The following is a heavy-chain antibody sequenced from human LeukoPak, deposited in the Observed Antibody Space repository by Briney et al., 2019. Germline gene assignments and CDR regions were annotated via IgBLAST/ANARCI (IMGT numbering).Heavy chain of an antibody. CDR3: AREVYCSHTTCYYFDY. CDR1: GFTFSSYS. D-gene: IGHD2/OR15-2a*01. V-gene: IGHV3-21*01. CDR2: ISDSSRYI. J-gene: IGHJ4*02. Sequence: PGGSLRLSCAASGFTFSSYSMNWVRQAPGKGLEWVSSISDSSRYIFYADSVKGRFTISRDNAKNSLYLQMNSLRDEDTAVYYCAREVYCSHTTCYYFDYWGLGTLVTVSS.